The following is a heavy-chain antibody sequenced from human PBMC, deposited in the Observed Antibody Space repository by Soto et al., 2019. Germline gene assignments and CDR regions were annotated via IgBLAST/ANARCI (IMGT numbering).Heavy chain of an antibody. Sequence: EVQLVESGGGLVQPGRSLRLSCAASGFTFDDYAMHWVRQAPGKGLEWVSGISWNSGSIGYADSVKGRFTISRDNAKNSLYLQMNRLRAEDTALYYCAKGRGSTVTALFDYWGQGTLVTVSS. CDR1: GFTFDDYA. CDR2: ISWNSGSI. J-gene: IGHJ4*02. D-gene: IGHD4-17*01. V-gene: IGHV3-9*01. CDR3: AKGRGSTVTALFDY.